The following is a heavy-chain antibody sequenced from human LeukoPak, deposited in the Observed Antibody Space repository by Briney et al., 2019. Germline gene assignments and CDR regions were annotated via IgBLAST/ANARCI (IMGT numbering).Heavy chain of an antibody. Sequence: GGSLRLSCVASGFTFSSYAMTWVRQAPGKGLEWVSSIGGSDSSTYYEDSVKGRFTISRDNSKNTLYLQMNSLRAEDTAVYYCAEVSIWGQGTMVTVSS. CDR3: AEVSI. CDR2: IGGSDSST. CDR1: GFTFSSYA. V-gene: IGHV3-23*01. J-gene: IGHJ3*02.